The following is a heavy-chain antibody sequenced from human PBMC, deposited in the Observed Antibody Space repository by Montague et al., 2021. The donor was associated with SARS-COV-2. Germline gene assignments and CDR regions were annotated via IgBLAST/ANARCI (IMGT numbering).Heavy chain of an antibody. Sequence: SETLSLTCSVSGGSISGHYRSWIRQPPGEGLESIGNFDHSGNTKYNPSLKSRATISVDTSKNQFALRLSSVTAADTAVYYCAREFRIELWQTNWYSGLWGRGTLVTVSS. CDR2: FDHSGNT. V-gene: IGHV4-59*11. J-gene: IGHJ2*01. CDR1: GGSISGHY. D-gene: IGHD3-16*01. CDR3: AREFRIELWQTNWYSGL.